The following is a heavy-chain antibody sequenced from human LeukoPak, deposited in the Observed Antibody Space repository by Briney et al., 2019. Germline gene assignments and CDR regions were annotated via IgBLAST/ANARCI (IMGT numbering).Heavy chain of an antibody. J-gene: IGHJ4*02. V-gene: IGHV3-21*01. D-gene: IGHD4-23*01. CDR1: GFTFSSYS. Sequence: GGSLRLSCAASGFTFSSYSMNWVRQAPGKGLEWVSSISSSSSYISYADSVKGRFTISRDNAKHSLYLQMNSLRAEDTAVYYCARGRPHGNDYWGQGTLVTVSS. CDR3: ARGRPHGNDY. CDR2: ISSSSSYI.